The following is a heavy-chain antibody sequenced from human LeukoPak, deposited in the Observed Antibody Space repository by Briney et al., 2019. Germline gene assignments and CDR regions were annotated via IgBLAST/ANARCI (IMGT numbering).Heavy chain of an antibody. Sequence: AGGSLRLSCAASGFTFSSYGMHWVRQAPGKGLEWVAVISYDGSNKYYADSVKGRSTISRDNSKNTLYLQMNSLRAEDTAVYYCAKDPLHYGDYDAPVGGELLNWFDPWGQGTLVTVSS. J-gene: IGHJ5*02. CDR2: ISYDGSNK. D-gene: IGHD4-17*01. CDR3: AKDPLHYGDYDAPVGGELLNWFDP. CDR1: GFTFSSYG. V-gene: IGHV3-30*18.